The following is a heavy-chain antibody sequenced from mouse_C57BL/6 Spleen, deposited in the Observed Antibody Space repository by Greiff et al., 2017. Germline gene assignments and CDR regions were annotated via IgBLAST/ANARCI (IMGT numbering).Heavy chain of an antibody. J-gene: IGHJ4*01. CDR2: IDPSDSET. D-gene: IGHD2-4*01. CDR3: AVYYDYSYYYAMDY. Sequence: VQLQQPGAELVRPGSSVKLSCKASGYTFTSYWMHWVKQRPIQGLEWIGNIDPSDSETHYNQKFKDKATLTVDKSSSTAYMQLSSLTSEDSAVYYCAVYYDYSYYYAMDYWGQGTSVTVSS. CDR1: GYTFTSYW. V-gene: IGHV1-52*01.